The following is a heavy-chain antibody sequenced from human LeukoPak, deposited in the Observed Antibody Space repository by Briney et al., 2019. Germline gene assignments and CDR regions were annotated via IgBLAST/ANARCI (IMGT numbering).Heavy chain of an antibody. Sequence: PSETLSLTCTVSGDSISSTTYYWGWVRQPPGKGLEWIGSIYYSGNTNYNPSLKSRVTISVDTSKNQFSLKLSSVTAADTAVYYCAREVADHFDYWGQGTLVTVSS. D-gene: IGHD6-19*01. CDR1: GDSISSTTYY. V-gene: IGHV4-39*07. CDR3: AREVADHFDY. CDR2: IYYSGNT. J-gene: IGHJ4*02.